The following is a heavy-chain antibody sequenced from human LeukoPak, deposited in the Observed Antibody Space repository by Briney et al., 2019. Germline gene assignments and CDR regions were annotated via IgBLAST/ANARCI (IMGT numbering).Heavy chain of an antibody. CDR1: GFTFSSYG. Sequence: SGGSLRLSCAASGFTFSSYGMHWVRQAPGKGLEWVAFIRYDGSNKYYADSVKGRFTISRDNSKNTLYLQMNSLRTEGTAMYYCAKGVTIFGVVIMGYFDYWGQGTLVTVSS. CDR2: IRYDGSNK. J-gene: IGHJ4*02. V-gene: IGHV3-30*02. CDR3: AKGVTIFGVVIMGYFDY. D-gene: IGHD3-3*01.